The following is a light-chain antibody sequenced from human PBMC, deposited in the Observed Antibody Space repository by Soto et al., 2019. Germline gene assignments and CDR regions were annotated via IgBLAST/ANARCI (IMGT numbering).Light chain of an antibody. CDR1: QSIGNR. Sequence: DIQMTQSPSSLSASVGDRITITCRASQSIGNRLAWYQQKPGTAPKVLIYDASTLESGVPSRFSGSGSGTNFILTISSLQPDDFATYYCQHYGGLWTFGLGTKVDIK. V-gene: IGKV1-5*01. CDR3: QHYGGLWT. CDR2: DAS. J-gene: IGKJ1*01.